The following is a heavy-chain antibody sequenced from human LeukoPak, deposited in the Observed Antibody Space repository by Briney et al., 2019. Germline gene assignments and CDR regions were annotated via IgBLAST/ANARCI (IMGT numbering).Heavy chain of an antibody. D-gene: IGHD3-3*01. CDR1: GGSISSSSYY. CDR3: ARDYDFYWFDP. V-gene: IGHV4-39*01. Sequence: SETLSLTCTASGGSISSSSYYWGWIRQPPGKGLEWIGSIYYSGSTYYNPSLKSRVTISVDTSKNQFSLKLSSVTAADTAVYYCARDYDFYWFDPWGQGTLVTVSS. CDR2: IYYSGST. J-gene: IGHJ5*02.